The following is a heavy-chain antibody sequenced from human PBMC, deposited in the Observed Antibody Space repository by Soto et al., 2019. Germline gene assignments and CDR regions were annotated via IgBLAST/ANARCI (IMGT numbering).Heavy chain of an antibody. CDR3: ARRITSSFDY. V-gene: IGHV3-23*01. J-gene: IGHJ4*02. CDR1: GFTFSIYN. CDR2: ITGSGDYT. D-gene: IGHD1-20*01. Sequence: EVQLLESGGGLVQPGGSLRLSCVASGFTFSIYNMNWVRQAPGKGLEWVSVITGSGDYTNCADSVKGRFTISRDNSKNTLYLQINSLRAEDTAVYFCARRITSSFDYWGQGTLVTVSS.